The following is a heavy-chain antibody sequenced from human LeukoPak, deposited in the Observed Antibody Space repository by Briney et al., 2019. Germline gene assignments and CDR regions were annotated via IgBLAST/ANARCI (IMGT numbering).Heavy chain of an antibody. CDR2: IKLDSGDT. D-gene: IGHD3-3*01. J-gene: IGHJ4*02. CDR1: GYIFTDYY. Sequence: ASVKVSCKASGYIFTDYYMHWVRQAPGQGLECMGWIKLDSGDTFYAQKFQGRVTMTRDTSISTAYMELSRLTSDDTALYYCARDPLGREYDFDYWGQGTLVTVSS. CDR3: ARDPLGREYDFDY. V-gene: IGHV1-2*02.